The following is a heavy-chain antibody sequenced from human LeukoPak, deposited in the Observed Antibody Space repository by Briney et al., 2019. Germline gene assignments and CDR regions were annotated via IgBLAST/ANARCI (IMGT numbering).Heavy chain of an antibody. CDR2: IKQDGSEK. CDR1: GFTLSSYA. D-gene: IGHD6-13*01. CDR3: GRIAAAGFDY. J-gene: IGHJ4*02. Sequence: GGSLRLSCAASGFTLSSYATSCVRRAPGKGLEWVANIKQDGSEKYYIDSVKGRFTISRDNAKSSLYLQMNSLRAEDTAVYYCGRIAAAGFDYWGQGTLVTVSS. V-gene: IGHV3-7*01.